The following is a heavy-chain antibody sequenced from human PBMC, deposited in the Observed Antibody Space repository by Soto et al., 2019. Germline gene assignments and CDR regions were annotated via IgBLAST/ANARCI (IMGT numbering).Heavy chain of an antibody. D-gene: IGHD4-17*01. V-gene: IGHV3-53*01. CDR1: GFTVSSNY. Sequence: SLRLSCAASGFTVSSNYMSWVRQAPGKGLEWVSVIYSGGSTYYADSVKGRFTISRDNSKNTLYLQMNSLRAEDTAVYYCARDRTTVVTDYWYFDLWGRGTLVTVS. CDR3: ARDRTTVVTDYWYFDL. CDR2: IYSGGST. J-gene: IGHJ2*01.